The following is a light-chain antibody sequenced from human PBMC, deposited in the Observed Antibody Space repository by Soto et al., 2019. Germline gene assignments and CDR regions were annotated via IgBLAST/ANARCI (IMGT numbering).Light chain of an antibody. CDR1: QSVSSSY. CDR2: GAS. CDR3: QQYGSSPPIT. J-gene: IGKJ4*01. Sequence: EIVLTQSPGTLCLSPGERATLSCRASQSVSSSYLAWYQQKPGQAPRLLIYGASSRATGIPDRFSGSGSGTDFTLTISRLEPEDFAVDYCQQYGSSPPITFGGGTKVDIK. V-gene: IGKV3-20*01.